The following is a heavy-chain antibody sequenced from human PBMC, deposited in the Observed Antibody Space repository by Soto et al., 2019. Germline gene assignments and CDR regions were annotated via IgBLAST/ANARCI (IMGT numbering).Heavy chain of an antibody. J-gene: IGHJ6*02. V-gene: IGHV3-43*01. D-gene: IGHD2-21*02. Sequence: GGSLRLSCAASGFTFDDYTMHWVRQAPGKGLEWVSLISWDGGSTYYADSVKGRFTISRDNSKNSLYLQMNSLRTEDTALYYCAKDMEVTSHGNYYYYYGMDVWGQGTTVTVSS. CDR1: GFTFDDYT. CDR2: ISWDGGST. CDR3: AKDMEVTSHGNYYYYYGMDV.